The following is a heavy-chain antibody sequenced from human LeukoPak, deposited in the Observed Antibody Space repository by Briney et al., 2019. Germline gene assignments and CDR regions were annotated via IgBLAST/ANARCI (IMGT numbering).Heavy chain of an antibody. CDR2: ISGSGGST. CDR3: AKVTARRNLTPEFDY. V-gene: IGHV3-23*01. D-gene: IGHD1-14*01. J-gene: IGHJ4*02. CDR1: GFTFSSYA. Sequence: GGSLRLSCAASGFTFSSYAMSWVRQAPGKGLEWVSAISGSGGSTYYADSVKGRFTISRDNSKNTLYLQMNSLRAEDTAVYYCAKVTARRNLTPEFDYWGQGTLVTVSS.